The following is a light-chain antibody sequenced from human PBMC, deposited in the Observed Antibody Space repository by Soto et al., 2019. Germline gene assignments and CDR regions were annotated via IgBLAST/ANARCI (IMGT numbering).Light chain of an antibody. CDR1: SSNIGNNY. CDR2: DNN. CDR3: GTWDSSLSVYV. V-gene: IGLV1-51*01. J-gene: IGLJ1*01. Sequence: QSVLTQPPSVSAAPGQKVTISCSGSSSNIGNNYVSWYQQLPGTAPKLLIYDNNKRPSGIPDRFSDSKSGMSATLAITGLQTGDEADYYCGTWDSSLSVYVFGTGTKVTVL.